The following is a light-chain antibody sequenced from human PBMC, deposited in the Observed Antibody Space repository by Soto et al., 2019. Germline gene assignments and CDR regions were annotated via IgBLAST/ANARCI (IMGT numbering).Light chain of an antibody. CDR3: QQYDNVPLT. CDR2: HAS. V-gene: IGKV1-33*01. Sequence: DIQMTQSPSSLSASAGDRVSISCQASQDITNYLNWYQQKPGRAPKLLIYHASNLETGVPSRFSGSKSGTKFNFTSSSRQAEDVARYYCQQYDNVPLTFGGGTKVEIK. CDR1: QDITNY. J-gene: IGKJ4*01.